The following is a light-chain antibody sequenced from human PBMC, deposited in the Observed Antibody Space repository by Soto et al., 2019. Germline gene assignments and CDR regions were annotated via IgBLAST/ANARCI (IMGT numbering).Light chain of an antibody. CDR1: QSISSY. CDR3: QQSYSTPYT. V-gene: IGKV1-39*01. J-gene: IGKJ2*01. CDR2: AAS. Sequence: DIQMTQSPSSLSASVGDRVTITCRASQSISSYLNWYQQKPGKAPKPLIYAASSLQSGVPSRFSGSGPGTDFTLTISSLQPEDFATYYCQQSYSTPYTFGQGTKLEIK.